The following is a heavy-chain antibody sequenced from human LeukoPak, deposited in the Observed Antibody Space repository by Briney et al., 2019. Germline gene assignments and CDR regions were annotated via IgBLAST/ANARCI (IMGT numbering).Heavy chain of an antibody. CDR1: GGTFSSYA. J-gene: IGHJ5*02. V-gene: IGHV1-69*04. Sequence: GASVKVSCKPSGGTFSSYAISWVRQAPGQGLEWMGRIIPILGIANYAQKFQGRVTITADKSTSTAYMELSSLRSEDTAVYYCAREVQYYDFWSAQPRGNWFDPWGQGTLVTVSS. CDR3: AREVQYYDFWSAQPRGNWFDP. D-gene: IGHD3-3*01. CDR2: IIPILGIA.